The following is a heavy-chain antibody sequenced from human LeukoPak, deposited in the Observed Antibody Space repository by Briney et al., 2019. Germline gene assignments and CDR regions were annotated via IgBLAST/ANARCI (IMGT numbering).Heavy chain of an antibody. J-gene: IGHJ3*02. Sequence: ASVKVSCKVSGYTLTELSMHWVRQAPGKGLEWMGGFDPEDGETIYAQKFQGRVTMTEDTSTDTAYMELSSLRSEDTAVYYCATVMPTARRHMGTQKGFDIWGQGTMVTVSS. V-gene: IGHV1-24*01. CDR2: FDPEDGET. CDR1: GYTLTELS. D-gene: IGHD2-2*01. CDR3: ATVMPTARRHMGTQKGFDI.